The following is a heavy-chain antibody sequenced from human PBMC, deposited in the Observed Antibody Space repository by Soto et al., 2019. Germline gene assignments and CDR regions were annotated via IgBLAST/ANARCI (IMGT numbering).Heavy chain of an antibody. CDR1: GGSFSGYY. Sequence: QVQLQQWGAGLLKPSETLSLTCAVYGGSFSGYYWSWIRQPPGKGLEWIGEINHSGSTNYNPSLTSRVTISVDTSKNQFALKLSSVTAADTAVYYCARRGRIAARRGNWFDPWGQGTLVTVSS. CDR2: INHSGST. CDR3: ARRGRIAARRGNWFDP. V-gene: IGHV4-34*01. D-gene: IGHD6-6*01. J-gene: IGHJ5*02.